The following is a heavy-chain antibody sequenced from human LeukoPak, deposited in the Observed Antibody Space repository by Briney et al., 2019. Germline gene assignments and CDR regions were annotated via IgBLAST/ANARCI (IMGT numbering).Heavy chain of an antibody. V-gene: IGHV3-33*06. D-gene: IGHD1-14*01. CDR2: IWNDGSNK. CDR1: GVSFKDCG. CDR3: AKGAYNHSWRLTYFDY. J-gene: IGHJ4*02. Sequence: GRSLRLSCAASGVSFKDCGMHWVRQAPGKGLEWVAVIWNDGSNKYYADSVKGRFTISRDNSKNTLFLQMDSLRAEDTAVYFCAKGAYNHSWRLTYFDYWGQGTLVTVSS.